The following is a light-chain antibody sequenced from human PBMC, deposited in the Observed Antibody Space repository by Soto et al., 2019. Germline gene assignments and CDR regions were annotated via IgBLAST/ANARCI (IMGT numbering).Light chain of an antibody. V-gene: IGLV1-40*01. Sequence: QSVLTQPPSVSGAPGQTVTISCTGSSSNIGAGYDVHWYQQLPGTAPKLLIYGNSNRPSGVPDRFSGSKSGTPASLAITGLQAEDEADYYCQSYDSSLSAYVVFGGGTKLTVL. J-gene: IGLJ2*01. CDR2: GNS. CDR1: SSNIGAGYD. CDR3: QSYDSSLSAYVV.